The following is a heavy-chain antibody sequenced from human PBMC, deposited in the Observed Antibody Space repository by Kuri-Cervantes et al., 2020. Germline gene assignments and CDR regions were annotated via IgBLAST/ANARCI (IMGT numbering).Heavy chain of an antibody. D-gene: IGHD3-10*01. V-gene: IGHV3-33*01. CDR3: ARDPYGSGDGYFDY. Sequence: GGSLRLSCAASGFTFSSYGMHWVRQAPGKGLEWVAVIWYDGSNKYYADSVKGRFTISRDNSRNTLYLQMNSLISDDTALYYCARDPYGSGDGYFDYWGQGTLVTVSS. CDR2: IWYDGSNK. J-gene: IGHJ4*02. CDR1: GFTFSSYG.